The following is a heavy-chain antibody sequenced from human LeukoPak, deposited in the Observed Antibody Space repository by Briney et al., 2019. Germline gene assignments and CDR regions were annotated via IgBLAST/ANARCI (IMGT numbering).Heavy chain of an antibody. V-gene: IGHV3-7*01. Sequence: GRSLRLSHAASGFTFSRYWVSWVRQAPGKGLEWVANIKQDGSEKYYVDSVKGRFTISRDNAKNSLYLQMNSLRAEDTAVYYCARDDCSSISCYHNWFDPWGQGTLVTVSS. CDR1: GFTFSRYW. CDR2: IKQDGSEK. D-gene: IGHD2-2*01. J-gene: IGHJ5*02. CDR3: ARDDCSSISCYHNWFDP.